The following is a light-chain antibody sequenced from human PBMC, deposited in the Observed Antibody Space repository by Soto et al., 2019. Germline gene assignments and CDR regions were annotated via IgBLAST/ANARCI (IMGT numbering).Light chain of an antibody. V-gene: IGKV3-15*01. CDR3: QQYNNWPPWT. Sequence: EIVMTQSLATLSVSPGERATLSCRSSQSVNSNLAWYQQKPGQAPRLLIYGASTRATGIPARFSGSGSGTEFTLAISSLQSEDFAVYYCQQYNNWPPWTFGQGTKVDIK. CDR1: QSVNSN. J-gene: IGKJ1*01. CDR2: GAS.